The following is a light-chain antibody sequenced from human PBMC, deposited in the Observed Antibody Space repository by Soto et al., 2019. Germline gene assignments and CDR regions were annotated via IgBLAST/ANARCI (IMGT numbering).Light chain of an antibody. CDR2: GAS. CDR3: QQYGSSPRT. CDR1: QSGTSSY. J-gene: IGKJ1*01. V-gene: IGKV3-20*01. Sequence: IVFPQFPGTLSFSRGERATLSCRASQSGTSSYLAWYQQKPGQAPRLLIYGASRRAAGIPDRFSGSGSGTDFTLAISRLEPEDFAVYYCQQYGSSPRTLGQGTKVDIK.